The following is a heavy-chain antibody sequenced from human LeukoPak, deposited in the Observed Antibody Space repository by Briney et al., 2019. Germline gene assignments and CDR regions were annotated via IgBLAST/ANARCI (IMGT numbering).Heavy chain of an antibody. D-gene: IGHD5-12*01. CDR2: IGSSGRST. CDR3: AKLWLRFDAADY. V-gene: IGHV3-23*01. J-gene: IGHJ4*02. CDR1: GFTFSSYG. Sequence: GGSLRLSCAVSGFTFSSYGMSWVRQAPGKGLEWVSSIGSSGRSTYYADSVKGRFTLSRDNSKNTLYLQMDSLRAEDTAVYYCAKLWLRFDAADYWGRGTLVTVSS.